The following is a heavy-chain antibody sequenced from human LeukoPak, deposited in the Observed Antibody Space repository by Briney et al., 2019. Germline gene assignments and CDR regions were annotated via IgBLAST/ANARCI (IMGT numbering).Heavy chain of an antibody. CDR2: IYPGDSDT. Sequence: GESLKISCKGSGYSFTSYWIGWVRQMPGKGLEWMGIIYPGDSDTRYSPSFQGQVTISADKSISTAYLQWSSLKASDTAVYYCARQTSSNTNSLDYWGRGTLVTVSS. CDR1: GYSFTSYW. J-gene: IGHJ4*02. CDR3: ARQTSSNTNSLDY. V-gene: IGHV5-51*01. D-gene: IGHD2-8*01.